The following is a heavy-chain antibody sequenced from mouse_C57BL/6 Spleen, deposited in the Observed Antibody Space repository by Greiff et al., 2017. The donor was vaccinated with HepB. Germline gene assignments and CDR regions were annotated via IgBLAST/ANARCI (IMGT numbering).Heavy chain of an antibody. D-gene: IGHD1-1*01. CDR2: IRSKSNNYAT. V-gene: IGHV10-1*01. Sequence: DVKLQESGGGLVQPKGSLKLSCAASGFSFNTYAMNWVRQAPGKGLEWVARIRSKSNNYATYYADSVKDRFTISRDDSESMLYLQMNNLKTEDTAMYYCVKEGYYYGSSPYYFDYWGQGTTLTVSS. CDR1: GFSFNTYA. CDR3: VKEGYYYGSSPYYFDY. J-gene: IGHJ2*01.